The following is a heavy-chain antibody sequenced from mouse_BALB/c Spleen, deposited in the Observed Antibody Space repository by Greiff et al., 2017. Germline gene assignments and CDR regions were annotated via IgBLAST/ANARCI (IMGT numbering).Heavy chain of an antibody. Sequence: EVQLQQSGAELVRSGASVKLSCTASGFNIKDYYMHWVKQRPEQGLEWIGWIDPENGDTEYAPKFQGKATMTADTSSNTAYLQLSSLTSEDTAVYYCSVATNFDYWGQGTTLTVSS. J-gene: IGHJ2*01. CDR1: GFNIKDYY. CDR3: SVATNFDY. V-gene: IGHV14-4*02. CDR2: IDPENGDT. D-gene: IGHD1-1*01.